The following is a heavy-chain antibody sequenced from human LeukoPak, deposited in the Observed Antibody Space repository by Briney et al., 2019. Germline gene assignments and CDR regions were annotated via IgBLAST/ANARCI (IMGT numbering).Heavy chain of an antibody. J-gene: IGHJ4*02. CDR3: ARVLGTPGIAAAGTSSDY. CDR2: INQDGTEK. CDR1: GFTFTTYW. D-gene: IGHD6-13*01. V-gene: IGHV3-7*01. Sequence: GGSLRLSCAASGFTFTTYWMTWVRQAPGKGLEWVANINQDGTEKYYVDSVKGRFTISRDNAKNSLYLQMNSLRAEDTAVYYCARVLGTPGIAAAGTSSDYWGQGTLVTVSS.